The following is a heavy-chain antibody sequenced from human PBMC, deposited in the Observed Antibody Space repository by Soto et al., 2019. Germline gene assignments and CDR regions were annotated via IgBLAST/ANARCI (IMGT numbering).Heavy chain of an antibody. J-gene: IGHJ4*02. CDR3: ARDRDWAFDY. V-gene: IGHV4-59*12. D-gene: IGHD3-9*01. CDR2: IYYSGST. Sequence: SETLSLTCTVSGGSISSYYWSWIRQPPGKGLEWIGYIYYSGSTNYNPSLKSRVTVSRDNAQNSLFLVMNSLRAEDTAVYYCARDRDWAFDYWGQGTLVTVSS. CDR1: GGSISSYY.